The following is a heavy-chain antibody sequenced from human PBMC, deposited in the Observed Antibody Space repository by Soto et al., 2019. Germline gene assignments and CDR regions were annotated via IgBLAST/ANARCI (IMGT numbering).Heavy chain of an antibody. D-gene: IGHD2-21*02. V-gene: IGHV1-69*01. CDR2: IIPIFGTA. Sequence: QVQLVQSGAEVKKPGSSVKVSCKASGGTFSSYAISWVRQAPGRGLEWMGGIIPIFGTANYAQKFQGRVTITADESTSTAYMELSSLRSEDTAVYYCARGVVVTDTYYYYYYGMDVWGQGTTVTVSS. J-gene: IGHJ6*02. CDR3: ARGVVVTDTYYYYYYGMDV. CDR1: GGTFSSYA.